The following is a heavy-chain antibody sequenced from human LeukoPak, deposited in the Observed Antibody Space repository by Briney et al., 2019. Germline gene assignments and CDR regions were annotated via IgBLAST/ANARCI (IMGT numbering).Heavy chain of an antibody. CDR2: IYYSGNT. D-gene: IGHD3-3*01. CDR1: GGSISSYY. Sequence: SETLSLTCTVSGGSISSYYWSWIRQPPRKGLEWLGYIYYSGNTNYNPSLKSRVTISVDTSKNQFSPKLSPVTAADTAVYYCARGPNYDFWSGYRYYGMDVWGQGTTVTVSS. V-gene: IGHV4-59*12. CDR3: ARGPNYDFWSGYRYYGMDV. J-gene: IGHJ6*02.